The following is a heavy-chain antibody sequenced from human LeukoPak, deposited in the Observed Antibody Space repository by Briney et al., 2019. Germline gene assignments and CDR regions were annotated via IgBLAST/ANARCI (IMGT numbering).Heavy chain of an antibody. V-gene: IGHV3-74*01. Sequence: GGSLRLSCAPSVFTFSSYWMHCVPQAPGKGLVCVSRFNSDGSNTRYADSVKGRFTISRDNAKNTLYLQMNSLRAEDTAVYYCARVPPAAGSIDYWGQGTLVTVSS. CDR1: VFTFSSYW. CDR2: FNSDGSNT. D-gene: IGHD6-13*01. J-gene: IGHJ4*02. CDR3: ARVPPAAGSIDY.